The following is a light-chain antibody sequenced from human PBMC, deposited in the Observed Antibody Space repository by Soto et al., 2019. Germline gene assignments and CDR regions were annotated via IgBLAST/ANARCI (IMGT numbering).Light chain of an antibody. J-gene: IGKJ4*01. CDR2: AAS. Sequence: DIQMTQSPSSLSASVGDRVTITCRASQSISSYLNWYQQKPGTAPKLLIYAASSFQSGVPSRFSGSGSGTDFTLTISSLQPEDFATYYCQQSYSTPLTSGGGTKVEIK. CDR1: QSISSY. CDR3: QQSYSTPLT. V-gene: IGKV1-39*01.